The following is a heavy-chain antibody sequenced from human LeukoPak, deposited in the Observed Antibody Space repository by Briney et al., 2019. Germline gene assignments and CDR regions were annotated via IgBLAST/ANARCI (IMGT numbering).Heavy chain of an antibody. Sequence: SETLSLTCTVSGGSISSSSYYWGWIRQPPGKGLEWIGSIYYSGSTYYNPSLKSRVTISVDTSKNQFSLKLSSVTAADTAVYYCARGVPPYYYGSGSLVCWFDPWGQGTLVTVSS. D-gene: IGHD3-10*01. CDR1: GGSISSSSYY. V-gene: IGHV4-39*07. CDR3: ARGVPPYYYGSGSLVCWFDP. J-gene: IGHJ5*02. CDR2: IYYSGST.